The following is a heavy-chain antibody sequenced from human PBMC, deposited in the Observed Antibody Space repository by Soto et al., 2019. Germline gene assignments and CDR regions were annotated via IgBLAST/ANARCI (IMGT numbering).Heavy chain of an antibody. CDR2: ISGSDGRT. CDR1: GFTFSSYA. V-gene: IGHV3-23*01. Sequence: GGSLRLSCASSGFTFSSYAMSWVRQAPGKGLEWVSTISGSDGRTYSTHSVKGRLPISSDNSRNTAYLQMNSLRVEDTAVYYCAKGVSQYTPLALFDYWGRGTLVTVSS. J-gene: IGHJ4*02. CDR3: AKGVSQYTPLALFDY. D-gene: IGHD5-18*01.